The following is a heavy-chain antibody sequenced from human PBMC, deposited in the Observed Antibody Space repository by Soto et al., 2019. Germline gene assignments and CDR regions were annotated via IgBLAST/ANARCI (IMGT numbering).Heavy chain of an antibody. CDR2: IDPSDSYT. D-gene: IGHD3-16*01. V-gene: IGHV5-10-1*01. J-gene: IGHJ3*02. CDR3: ARRLTRGYAALDI. Sequence: GESLKISCKGSGYSFTSYWISWVRQMPGKGLEWMGRIDPSDSYTNYSPSFQGHVTISADKSISTAYLQWSSLKASDTAMSYSARRLTRGYAALDIWAPGTMLTV. CDR1: GYSFTSYW.